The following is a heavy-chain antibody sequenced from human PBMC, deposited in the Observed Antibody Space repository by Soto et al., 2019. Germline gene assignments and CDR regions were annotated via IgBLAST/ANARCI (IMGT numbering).Heavy chain of an antibody. J-gene: IGHJ6*02. CDR2: ISGYNGDT. CDR1: GYTFTRHG. D-gene: IGHD2-8*01. Sequence: QGHLMQSGAEVRKPGASVKVSCKASGYTFTRHGISWVRQAPGQGLEWMGWISGYNGDTNYAQNLQGRVTMTIDTSTTTAYMELRTLTSDDTAVYYCAKNGQPPYYYYGLDVWGQGTTVTVSS. CDR3: AKNGQPPYYYYGLDV. V-gene: IGHV1-18*01.